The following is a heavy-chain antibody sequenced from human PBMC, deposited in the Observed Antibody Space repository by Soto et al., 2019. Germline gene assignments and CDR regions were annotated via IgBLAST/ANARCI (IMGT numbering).Heavy chain of an antibody. CDR2: ISSSSSYI. Sequence: ESGGGLVKPGGSLXLSCAASGFTFSSYSMNWVRQAPGKGLEWVSSISSSSSYIYYADSVKGRFTISRDNAKNSLYLQMNSLRAEDTAVYYCARGEEQLVPYYGMDVWGQGTTVTVSS. D-gene: IGHD6-6*01. J-gene: IGHJ6*02. CDR3: ARGEEQLVPYYGMDV. CDR1: GFTFSSYS. V-gene: IGHV3-21*01.